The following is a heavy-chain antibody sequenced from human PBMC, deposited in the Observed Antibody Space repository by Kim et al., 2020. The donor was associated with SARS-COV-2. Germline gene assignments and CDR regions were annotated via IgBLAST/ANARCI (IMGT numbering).Heavy chain of an antibody. J-gene: IGHJ3*02. CDR3: ARVDSGSWGAFDI. Sequence: GGSLRLSCAASGFTFSDHYMDWVRQAPGKGLEWVGRTRNKANSYTTEYAASVKGRFTISRDDSKNSLYLQMNSLKTEDTAVYYCARVDSGSWGAFDIWGQGTMVTVSS. V-gene: IGHV3-72*01. CDR1: GFTFSDHY. D-gene: IGHD1-26*01. CDR2: TRNKANSYTT.